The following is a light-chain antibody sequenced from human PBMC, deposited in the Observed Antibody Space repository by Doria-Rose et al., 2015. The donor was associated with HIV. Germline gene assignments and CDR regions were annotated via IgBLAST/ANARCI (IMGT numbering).Light chain of an antibody. Sequence: VLTQSPDSLAVSLGERATINCKSSQGVLYSSNNKNYLAWYQQKPGQPPKLLIYWASTRESGVPDRFSGSGSGTDFTLSISSLQAEDVAIYYCQQYYSSPRAFGQGTKVEIK. J-gene: IGKJ1*01. V-gene: IGKV4-1*01. CDR3: QQYYSSPRA. CDR2: WAS. CDR1: QGVLYSSNNKNY.